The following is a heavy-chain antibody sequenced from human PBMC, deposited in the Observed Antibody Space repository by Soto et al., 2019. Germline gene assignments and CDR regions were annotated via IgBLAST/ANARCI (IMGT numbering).Heavy chain of an antibody. D-gene: IGHD5-12*01. Sequence: QVQLVESGGGVVQPGRSLRLSCAASGFTFSSYGMHWVRQTPGKGLEWVAVIWYDGSNKYYADSVKGRFTISRDNSKNTLYLQMNNLRAEDTAVYYCARDAEERGLHYWGQGTLVTVSS. J-gene: IGHJ4*02. CDR2: IWYDGSNK. V-gene: IGHV3-33*01. CDR1: GFTFSSYG. CDR3: ARDAEERGLHY.